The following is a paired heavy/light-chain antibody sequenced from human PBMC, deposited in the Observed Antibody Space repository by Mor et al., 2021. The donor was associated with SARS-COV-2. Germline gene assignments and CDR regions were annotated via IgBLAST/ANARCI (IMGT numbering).Light chain of an antibody. CDR3: QQSYSTPLT. Sequence: DIQMTQSPSSLSASVGDRVTITCRASQSISSYLNWYQQKPGKAPKLLIYGASNLQSGVPSRFSGSGSGTDFTLTISSLQPEDFATYYCQQSYSTPLTFGGGTKVEIK. V-gene: IGKV1-39*01. CDR1: QSISSY. CDR2: GAS. J-gene: IGKJ4*01.
Heavy chain of an antibody. CDR2: VTGSGGST. J-gene: IGHJ3*02. CDR1: GFIFSSYA. D-gene: IGHD3-22*01. Sequence: DVQLLASGGGLVQPGGSLRLSCAASGFIFSSYAMTWVRQAPGKGLEWVSAVTGSGGSTYYADSVKGRFTISRDNSKNTLYLQMNSLRAEDTAVYYCATSTGTYFYDSSGHPYAFDIWGQGTMVTVSS. CDR3: ATSTGTYFYDSSGHPYAFDI. V-gene: IGHV3-23*01.